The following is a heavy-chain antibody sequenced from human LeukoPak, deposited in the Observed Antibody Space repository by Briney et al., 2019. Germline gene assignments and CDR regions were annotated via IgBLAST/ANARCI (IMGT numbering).Heavy chain of an antibody. J-gene: IGHJ4*02. CDR3: ARVNYDFWSGYYVGHYFDY. Sequence: SETLSLTCAVYGGSFSGYYWSWIRQPPGKGLEWIGEINHSGSTNYNPSLKSRVTISVDTSKNQFSLELSSVTAAETAVYYCARVNYDFWSGYYVGHYFDYWGQGTLVTVSS. D-gene: IGHD3-3*01. CDR2: INHSGST. V-gene: IGHV4-34*01. CDR1: GGSFSGYY.